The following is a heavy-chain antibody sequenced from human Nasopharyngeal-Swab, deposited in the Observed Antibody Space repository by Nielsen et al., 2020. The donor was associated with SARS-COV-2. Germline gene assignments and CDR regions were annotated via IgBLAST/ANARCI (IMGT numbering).Heavy chain of an antibody. CDR3: ARDITGTTSDAFDI. CDR1: GFTFSSYA. J-gene: IGHJ3*02. CDR2: ISYDGSNK. Sequence: GGSLRLSCAASGFTFSSYAMHWVRQAPGKGLEWVAVISYDGSNKYYADSMKGRFTISRDNAKNSLYLQMNSLRAEDTAVYYCARDITGTTSDAFDIWGQGTMVTVSS. V-gene: IGHV3-30-3*01. D-gene: IGHD1-7*01.